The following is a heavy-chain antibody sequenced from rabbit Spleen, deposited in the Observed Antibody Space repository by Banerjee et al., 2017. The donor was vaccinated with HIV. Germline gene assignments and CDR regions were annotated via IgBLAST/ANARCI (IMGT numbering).Heavy chain of an antibody. Sequence: QSLEESGGGLVKPGASLTLTCKASGFSFNSGYDMCWVRQAPGKGLEWIACSYAGSSGSTYSAIWAKGRFTISKTSSTTVTLQMTSLTAADTATYFCARADYINYLYAFKLWGPGTLVTVS. D-gene: IGHD2-1*01. CDR1: GFSFNSGYD. J-gene: IGHJ4*01. CDR3: ARADYINYLYAFKL. V-gene: IGHV1S40*01. CDR2: SYAGSSGST.